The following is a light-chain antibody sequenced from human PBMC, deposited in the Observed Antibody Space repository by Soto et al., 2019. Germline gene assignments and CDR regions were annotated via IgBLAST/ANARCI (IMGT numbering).Light chain of an antibody. CDR2: DAS. CDR3: QQYGSAPQT. J-gene: IGKJ1*01. V-gene: IGKV3-20*01. CDR1: QSVSSSY. Sequence: EIVLTQSPGTLSLSPGERATLSSRASQSVSSSYLAWYQHKPGQAPRLLIYDASSRATGIPDRFSGSGSGTDFTLTISRLEPEDFAVYYCQQYGSAPQTFGQGTKVEIK.